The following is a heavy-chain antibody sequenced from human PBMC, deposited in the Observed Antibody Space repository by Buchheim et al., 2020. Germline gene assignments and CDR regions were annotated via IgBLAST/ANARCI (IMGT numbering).Heavy chain of an antibody. CDR1: GNSFTNLA. CDR2: IRVGNGNT. D-gene: IGHD3-10*01. CDR3: ASAGTYGSGSYFLK. V-gene: IGHV1-3*01. Sequence: QVHLVQSGAEVKKPGASVKVSCKASGNSFTNLAIHWVRQAPGQRLEWMGWIRVGNGNTQYSQKFQDRVTITRNTFASIVSMELSGLRSEDTALYYCASAGTYGSGSYFLKWGQGTL. J-gene: IGHJ4*02.